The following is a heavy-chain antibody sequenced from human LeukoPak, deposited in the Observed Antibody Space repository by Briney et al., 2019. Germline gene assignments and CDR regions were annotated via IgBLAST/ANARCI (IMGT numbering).Heavy chain of an antibody. CDR2: INHSGST. J-gene: IGHJ4*02. Sequence: PSETLSLTCAVYGGSFSGYYWSWIRQPPGKGLEWIGEINHSGSTNYNPSLKSRVTISVDTFKNQFSLKLSSVTAADTAVYYCARVGTYYYDSRREPADYWGQGTLVTVSS. CDR3: ARVGTYYYDSRREPADY. CDR1: GGSFSGYY. D-gene: IGHD3-22*01. V-gene: IGHV4-34*01.